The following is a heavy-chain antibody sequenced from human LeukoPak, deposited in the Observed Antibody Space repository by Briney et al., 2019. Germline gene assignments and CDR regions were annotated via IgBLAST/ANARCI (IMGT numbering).Heavy chain of an antibody. Sequence: GGSLRLSCAAPRFTFSSYSMNRVRQAPGKGLEWGSYISSSSGTIYYADSVKGRFTISRDNAKNSLYLQMNSLRDEDTAVYYCARDVRWLRFVFDYWGQGTLVTVSS. D-gene: IGHD5-12*01. CDR1: RFTFSSYS. CDR3: ARDVRWLRFVFDY. CDR2: ISSSSGTI. V-gene: IGHV3-48*02. J-gene: IGHJ4*02.